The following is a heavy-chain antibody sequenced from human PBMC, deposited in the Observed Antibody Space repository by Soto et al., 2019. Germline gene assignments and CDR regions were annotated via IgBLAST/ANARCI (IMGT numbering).Heavy chain of an antibody. D-gene: IGHD3-9*01. Sequence: QVQLVQSGAEVKKPGSSVKVSCKASGGTFSSYTISWVRQAPGQGLEWMGRIIPILGIANYAQKFQGRVTINADKSTSTAYMELSSLRSEDTAVYYCAGGGRYSDGGWFDPWGQGTLVTVSS. CDR1: GGTFSSYT. J-gene: IGHJ5*02. V-gene: IGHV1-69*02. CDR3: AGGGRYSDGGWFDP. CDR2: IIPILGIA.